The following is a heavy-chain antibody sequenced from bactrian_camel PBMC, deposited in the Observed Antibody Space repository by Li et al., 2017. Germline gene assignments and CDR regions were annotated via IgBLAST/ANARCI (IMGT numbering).Heavy chain of an antibody. CDR2: ISGDGTT. CDR1: GFTFSNYY. J-gene: IGHJ4*01. Sequence: DVQLVEYGGGLVQPGGSLRLSCVHSGFTFSNYYYINWVRQAPGKERELVSSISGDGTTYFADSVKGRFSISQDIARNTVYLQMNSLKPEDTALYYCAIGMSDFPYWGQGTQVTVS. V-gene: IGHV3S10*01. CDR3: AIGMSDFPY.